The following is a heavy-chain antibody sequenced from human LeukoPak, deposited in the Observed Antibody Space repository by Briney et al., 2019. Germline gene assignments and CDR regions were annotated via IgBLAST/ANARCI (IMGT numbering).Heavy chain of an antibody. Sequence: GGSLRLSCAASGFTFSSFGMHWVRQAPGQGLEWVAVIWYDGSNKYYADSVKGRFTISRDNSKNTLYLQMNSLRAEDTAVYYCARDGDITPTDVWGQGTTVTVSS. CDR2: IWYDGSNK. J-gene: IGHJ6*02. D-gene: IGHD2-15*01. CDR3: ARDGDITPTDV. V-gene: IGHV3-33*01. CDR1: GFTFSSFG.